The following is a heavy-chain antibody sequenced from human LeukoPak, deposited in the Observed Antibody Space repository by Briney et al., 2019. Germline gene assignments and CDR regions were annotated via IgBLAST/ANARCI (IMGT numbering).Heavy chain of an antibody. CDR1: GGSVSCNSAA. D-gene: IGHD6-13*01. J-gene: IGHJ6*02. CDR2: TYYRSEWYK. V-gene: IGHV6-1*01. Sequence: SQTLSLTCAVNGGSVSCNSAAWNWIRQSPSRGLEWLGRTYYRSEWYKDYAVSVKSRITINPDTSKNQFSLQLNSVTPEDTSRCHCCRVRFYIAHPSIYYYGMDVWGQGTTVTVSS. CDR3: CRVRFYIAHPSIYYYGMDV.